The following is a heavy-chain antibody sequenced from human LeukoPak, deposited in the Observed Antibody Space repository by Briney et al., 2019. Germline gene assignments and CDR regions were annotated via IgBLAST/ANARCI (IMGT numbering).Heavy chain of an antibody. V-gene: IGHV3-48*03. CDR3: ASIDGYNPVDY. J-gene: IGHJ4*02. CDR1: GFTFSSYE. Sequence: GGSLRLSCAASGFTFSSYEMNWVRQAPGKGLEWVSYISSSGSTIYYADSVKGRFTISRDNAKNSLYLQMNSLRAEDTAVYYCASIDGYNPVDYWGLGTLVTVSS. D-gene: IGHD5-24*01. CDR2: ISSSGSTI.